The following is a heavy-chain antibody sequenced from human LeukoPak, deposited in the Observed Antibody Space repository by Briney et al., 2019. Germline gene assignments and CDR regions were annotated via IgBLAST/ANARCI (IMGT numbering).Heavy chain of an antibody. D-gene: IGHD1-26*01. J-gene: IGHJ3*01. CDR2: IRNKVNTYST. CDR3: ARESYSGSYHLRAFDF. Sequence: GGSLRLSCAASGFTFSDHFMDWVRLAPGKGLEWVGRIRNKVNTYSTECAASVTGRFIISRDDSKNSLYLQINSLRTEDTAVYYCARESYSGSYHLRAFDFWGRGTMVTVSS. CDR1: GFTFSDHF. V-gene: IGHV3-72*01.